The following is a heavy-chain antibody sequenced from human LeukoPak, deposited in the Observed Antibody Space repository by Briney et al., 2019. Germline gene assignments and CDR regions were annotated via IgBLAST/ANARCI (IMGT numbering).Heavy chain of an antibody. CDR1: GGSFSGYY. CDR2: INHSGST. V-gene: IGHV4-34*01. D-gene: IGHD3/OR15-3a*01. Sequence: SETLSLTCAVYGGSFSGYYWSWIRQPPGKGLEWIGEINHSGSTNYNPSLKSRVTISVDTSKNQFSLKLSSVTAADTAVYYCARVDAQGYFDYWGQGTLVTVSS. J-gene: IGHJ4*02. CDR3: ARVDAQGYFDY.